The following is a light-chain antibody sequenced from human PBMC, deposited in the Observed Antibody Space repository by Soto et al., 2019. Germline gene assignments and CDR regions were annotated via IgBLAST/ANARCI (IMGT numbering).Light chain of an antibody. CDR1: QAISNY. CDR3: QTYDSAPWT. J-gene: IGKJ1*01. CDR2: AAS. Sequence: DIPMTQSPSSLSASVGDRVTITCRASQAISNYLAWYQQKPGKVPKLLIYAASTLQSGVPSRFSGSGSGTEFTLTISSLQPEDVATYYCQTYDSAPWTFGQGTKVEIK. V-gene: IGKV1-27*01.